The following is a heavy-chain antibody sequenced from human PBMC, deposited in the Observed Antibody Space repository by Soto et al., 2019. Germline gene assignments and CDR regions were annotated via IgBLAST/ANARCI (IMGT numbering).Heavy chain of an antibody. D-gene: IGHD4-4*01. CDR1: GGSISSHY. CDR3: AKFSNNFDY. J-gene: IGHJ4*02. Sequence: LSLTCTVSGGSISSHYWSWIRQPPGKGLEWIGYVYYSGITNYNPSLKSRVTISVDTSKNQFSLELASVTAADTAVYYCAKFSNNFDYWGQGTLVTVSS. CDR2: VYYSGIT. V-gene: IGHV4-59*11.